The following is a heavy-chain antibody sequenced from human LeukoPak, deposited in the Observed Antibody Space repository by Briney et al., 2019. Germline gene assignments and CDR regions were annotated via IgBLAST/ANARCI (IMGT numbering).Heavy chain of an antibody. V-gene: IGHV3-11*05. J-gene: IGHJ6*02. CDR2: ISTTGSYT. CDR1: GFTFSDYY. Sequence: GGSLRLSCEASGFTFSDYYMSWIRQAPGKGLEWVSFISTTGSYTYLADSVKGRSTVSRDNAKSSLYLQMNSLRAEDTAVYYCARGHYGLDVWGQGSTVTVSS. CDR3: ARGHYGLDV.